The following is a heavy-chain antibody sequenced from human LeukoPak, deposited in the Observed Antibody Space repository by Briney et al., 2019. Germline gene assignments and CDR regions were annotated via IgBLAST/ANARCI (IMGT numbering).Heavy chain of an antibody. J-gene: IGHJ4*02. CDR3: ARGGALSSSWYRYFDY. D-gene: IGHD6-13*01. CDR1: GFTFSSYG. Sequence: GGSLRLSCAASGFTFSSYGMHWVRQAPGKGLEWVAVIWYDGINKYDADSVKGRFTISRDNSKNTLYLQMNGLRAEDTAVYYCARGGALSSSWYRYFDYWDQGTLVTVSS. CDR2: IWYDGINK. V-gene: IGHV3-33*01.